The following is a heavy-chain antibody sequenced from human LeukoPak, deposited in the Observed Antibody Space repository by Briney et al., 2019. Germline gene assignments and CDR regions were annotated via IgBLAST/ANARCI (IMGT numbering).Heavy chain of an antibody. CDR3: ARDLVGATEDY. V-gene: IGHV1-69*01. J-gene: IGHJ4*02. D-gene: IGHD1-26*01. CDR2: ILPVLGRP. CDR1: GDTFGNYD. Sequence: SVKVSCKASGDTFGNYDFAWVRLAPGQGLEWMGGILPVLGRPDYAQRFQDRITITADESTSTVYLQLSSLRSDDTAVYYCARDLVGATEDYWGQGTLVTVSS.